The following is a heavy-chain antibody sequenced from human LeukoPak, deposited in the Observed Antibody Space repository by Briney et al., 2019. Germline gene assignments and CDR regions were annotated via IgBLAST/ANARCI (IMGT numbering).Heavy chain of an antibody. CDR1: GYTFRNYG. J-gene: IGHJ4*02. D-gene: IGHD6-19*01. V-gene: IGHV1-18*01. Sequence: ASVKVSCKASGYTFRNYGITRVRQAPGQGLEWMGWIGTYNGNTDYAQKFQGRVIMTADTSTTTAHMELRSLRSDDTAVYYCARVPLKRVPFTKVAGALDYWGQGTRVTVSS. CDR3: ARVPLKRVPFTKVAGALDY. CDR2: IGTYNGNT.